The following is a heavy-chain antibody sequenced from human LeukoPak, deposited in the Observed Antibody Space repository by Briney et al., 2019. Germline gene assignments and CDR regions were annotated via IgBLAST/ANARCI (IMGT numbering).Heavy chain of an antibody. CDR2: ISYDGSNK. CDR3: ARGIAATSYMDV. CDR1: GFTFSSYA. J-gene: IGHJ6*03. Sequence: GGSLRLSCAASGFTFSSYAMHWVRQAPGKGLEWVAVISYDGSNKYYADSVKGRFTISRDNSKSTLFLQMNGPSAEDTAVYYCARGIAATSYMDVWGKGTTVTVS. D-gene: IGHD6-13*01. V-gene: IGHV3-30-3*01.